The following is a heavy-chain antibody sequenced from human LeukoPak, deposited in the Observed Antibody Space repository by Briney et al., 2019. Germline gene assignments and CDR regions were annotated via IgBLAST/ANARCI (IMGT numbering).Heavy chain of an antibody. CDR3: ARQAYCSSTSCYKLDQ. J-gene: IGHJ4*02. D-gene: IGHD2-2*02. CDR1: GGSIGSSTYY. V-gene: IGHV4-39*01. Sequence: SETLSLTCTVSGGSIGSSTYYWGWIRQPPGQGLEWIGSIYYSGSTYYNPSLKSRVTISVDTSKNQFSLRLNSMTAADTSVYYCARQAYCSSTSCYKLDQWGQGTLVTVSS. CDR2: IYYSGST.